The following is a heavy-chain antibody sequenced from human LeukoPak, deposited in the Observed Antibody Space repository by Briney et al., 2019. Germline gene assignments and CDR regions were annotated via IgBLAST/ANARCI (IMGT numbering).Heavy chain of an antibody. D-gene: IGHD6-19*01. CDR2: IYHGSA. Sequence: SETLSLTCTVSDDSFSSSRYYWTWLRQPPGKGLEWFGYIYHGSATYNPSLESRVTLSMDTSKNQYSLKMTSVTAADTAVYYCAREGGRQWLVSGALDSWGQGTLVTVSS. CDR3: AREGGRQWLVSGALDS. J-gene: IGHJ5*01. V-gene: IGHV4-61*01. CDR1: DDSFSSSRYY.